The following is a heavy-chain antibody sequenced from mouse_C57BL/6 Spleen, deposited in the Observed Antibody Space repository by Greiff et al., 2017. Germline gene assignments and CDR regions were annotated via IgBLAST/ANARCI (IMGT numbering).Heavy chain of an antibody. Sequence: VQLKQSGAELVRPGASVKLSCTASGFNIKDDYMHWVKQRPEQGLEWIGWIDPENGDTEYASKFQGKATITADTSSNTAYLQLSSLTSEDTAVYYCTRSYGSSYFDYWGQGTTLTVSS. CDR2: IDPENGDT. J-gene: IGHJ2*01. CDR1: GFNIKDDY. D-gene: IGHD1-1*01. V-gene: IGHV14-4*01. CDR3: TRSYGSSYFDY.